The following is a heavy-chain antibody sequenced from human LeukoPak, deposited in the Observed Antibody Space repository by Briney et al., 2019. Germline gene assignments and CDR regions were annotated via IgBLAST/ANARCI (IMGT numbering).Heavy chain of an antibody. Sequence: GRSLRLSCASSGFTYSSYALHWVRQAPGKGLEWVAFISYDGSKRYYAESVKGRFTISRDISTNTLYLQMNSLRVEDTAVYYCARAPLFFGDSSDWFDPWGQGTLVTVSS. J-gene: IGHJ5*02. V-gene: IGHV3-30*04. CDR1: GFTYSSYA. D-gene: IGHD3-10*01. CDR2: ISYDGSKR. CDR3: ARAPLFFGDSSDWFDP.